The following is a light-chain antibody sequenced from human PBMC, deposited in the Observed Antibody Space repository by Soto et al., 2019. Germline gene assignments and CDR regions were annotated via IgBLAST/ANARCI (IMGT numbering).Light chain of an antibody. CDR2: AAS. CDR3: QQYDSYPLT. Sequence: DIQMTQSPSSLSASVEDRVIITCRASQSISNHLNWYQQKPGKAPKLLIFAASSLQSVVPSRFSGSRSGPEFTLTISSLQPEDFATYYCQQYDSYPLTFGGGTKVDIK. J-gene: IGKJ4*01. V-gene: IGKV1-39*01. CDR1: QSISNH.